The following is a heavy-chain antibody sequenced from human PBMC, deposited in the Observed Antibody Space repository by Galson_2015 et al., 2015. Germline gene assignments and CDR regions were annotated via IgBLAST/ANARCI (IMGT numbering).Heavy chain of an antibody. V-gene: IGHV3-21*01. J-gene: IGHJ4*02. CDR3: ARAQDIVVVPAVTYYFDY. Sequence: SLRLSCAASGFTFSSYSMNWVRQAPGKGLEWVSSISSSSSYIYYADSVKGRFTISRDNAKNSLYLQMNSLRAEDTAVYYCARAQDIVVVPAVTYYFDYWGQGTLVTVSS. CDR2: ISSSSSYI. D-gene: IGHD2-2*01. CDR1: GFTFSSYS.